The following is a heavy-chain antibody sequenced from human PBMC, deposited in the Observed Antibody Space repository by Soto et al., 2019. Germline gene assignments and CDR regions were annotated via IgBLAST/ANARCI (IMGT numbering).Heavy chain of an antibody. Sequence: SETLSLTCTVSGGSISSGGYYWSWILQHPGKGLEWIVYIYYSGSTYYNPSLKSRDTISVDTSKNQFSLKLSSVTAADTAVYYCARQDAVFWSGYYAGYYGMDVWGQGTTVTVSS. D-gene: IGHD3-3*01. CDR1: GGSISSGGYY. CDR3: ARQDAVFWSGYYAGYYGMDV. J-gene: IGHJ6*02. CDR2: IYYSGST. V-gene: IGHV4-31*03.